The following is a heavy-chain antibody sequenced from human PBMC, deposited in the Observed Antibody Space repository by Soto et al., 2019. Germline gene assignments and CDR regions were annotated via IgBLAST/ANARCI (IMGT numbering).Heavy chain of an antibody. J-gene: IGHJ5*02. D-gene: IGHD3-22*01. V-gene: IGHV1-69*13. Sequence: GASVKVSCKASGGTFSSYAISWVRQAPGQGLEWMGGIIPIFGTANYAQKFQGRVTITADESTSTAYMELSSLRSEDTAVYYCARDRVITKYNWFDPWGQGTLVTVSS. CDR3: ARDRVITKYNWFDP. CDR1: GGTFSSYA. CDR2: IIPIFGTA.